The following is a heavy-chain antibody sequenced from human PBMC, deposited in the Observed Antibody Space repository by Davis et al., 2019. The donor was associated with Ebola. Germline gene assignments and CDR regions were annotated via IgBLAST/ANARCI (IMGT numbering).Heavy chain of an antibody. CDR3: ARGTVRGGAFDI. D-gene: IGHD3-10*01. CDR2: ISYSGST. Sequence: PSETLSLTCTVSGDSISNYYWSWIRQPPGKGLEWIGYISYSGSTNYNPSLKSRVTTSLDTSKSQFSLRLTSVTAADRAVYYCARGTVRGGAFDIWGQGTMVTVSS. J-gene: IGHJ3*02. V-gene: IGHV4-59*01. CDR1: GDSISNYY.